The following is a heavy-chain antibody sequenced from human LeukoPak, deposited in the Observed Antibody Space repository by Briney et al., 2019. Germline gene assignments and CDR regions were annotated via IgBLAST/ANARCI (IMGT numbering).Heavy chain of an antibody. J-gene: IGHJ4*02. CDR1: GFTFSSYA. V-gene: IGHV3-23*01. CDR2: ISGSGGST. CDR3: AKGGWGNYFDY. D-gene: IGHD3-16*01. Sequence: GGSLRLSCAASGFTFSSYAMSWVRQAPGKGLEWVSAISGSGGSTYYADSAKGRFTISRDNSKNTLFLQMNSPRAEDTAVYYCAKGGWGNYFDYWGQGTLVTVSS.